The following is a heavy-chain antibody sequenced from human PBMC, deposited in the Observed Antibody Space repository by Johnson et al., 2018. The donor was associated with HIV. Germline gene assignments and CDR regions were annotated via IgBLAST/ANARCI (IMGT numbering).Heavy chain of an antibody. V-gene: IGHV3-20*04. D-gene: IGHD5-12*01. CDR1: GFTFDDYG. CDR3: AKDGDWDTVAHAFDI. J-gene: IGHJ3*02. CDR2: INWNGGRR. Sequence: VQLVESGGGVVRPGGSLRLSCVASGFTFDDYGMSWVRQAPGKGLEWVSGINWNGGRRGYVDSVNGRFTISRDNARNSLHLEMNSLGAEDTAVYYCAKDGDWDTVAHAFDIWGQGTMVTVSS.